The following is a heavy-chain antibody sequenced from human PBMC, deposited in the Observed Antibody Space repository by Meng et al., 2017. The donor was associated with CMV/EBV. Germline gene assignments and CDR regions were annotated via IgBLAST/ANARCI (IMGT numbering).Heavy chain of an antibody. CDR2: INHSGST. J-gene: IGHJ4*02. D-gene: IGHD4-23*01. CDR1: GGSFSGYY. V-gene: IGHV4-34*01. CDR3: ARAQGSLKGGNLDY. Sequence: SETLSLTCAVYGGSFSGYYWSWIRQPPGKGLEWIGKINHSGSTNYNPSLKSRVTISVDTSKNQFSLKLSSVTAADTAVYYCARAQGSLKGGNLDYWGQGTLVTVSS.